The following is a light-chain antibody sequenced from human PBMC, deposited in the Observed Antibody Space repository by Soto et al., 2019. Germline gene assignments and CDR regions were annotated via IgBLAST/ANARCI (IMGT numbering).Light chain of an antibody. J-gene: IGKJ1*01. CDR1: QSVDRY. Sequence: EVVLTQSPDTLSLSPGETATLSCRASQSVDRYVAWYQQKVGQAPRLLIYDAYTRATGVGARFTGSGSATEFTLTISTPQSEDFAVYYCQEYLQWPPGMFGQGTKVDIK. V-gene: IGKV3D-15*01. CDR2: DAY. CDR3: QEYLQWPPGM.